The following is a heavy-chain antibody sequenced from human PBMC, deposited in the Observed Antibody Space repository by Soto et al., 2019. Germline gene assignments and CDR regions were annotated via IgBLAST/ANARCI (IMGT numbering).Heavy chain of an antibody. CDR2: TYYRSRWYN. CDR1: GDSVSSNSAA. V-gene: IGHV6-1*01. Sequence: PSQTLSLTCVISGDSVSSNSAAWNWIRQSPSRGLEWLGRTYYRSRWYNDYAVSVKSRITINPDTSKNQFSLQLNSVTPEDTAVYYCARGLVVFGGYSSHPYHFDYWGQGTLVTVSS. CDR3: ARGLVVFGGYSSHPYHFDY. D-gene: IGHD2-2*01. J-gene: IGHJ4*02.